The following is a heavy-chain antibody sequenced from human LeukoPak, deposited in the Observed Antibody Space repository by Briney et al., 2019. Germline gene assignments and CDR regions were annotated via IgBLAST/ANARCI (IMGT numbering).Heavy chain of an antibody. D-gene: IGHD1-14*01. V-gene: IGHV3-74*03. Sequence: PGGSLRLSCAASGFTLSGSWMHWVRQAPGKGLLWVSRISSDGSGSSTMYADSVKGRFTISRDDAKNTLYLQMNSLRGEDTAVYYCTRGGTTDQYFDYWGQGTLVTVSS. CDR3: TRGGTTDQYFDY. CDR1: GFTLSGSW. CDR2: ISSDGSGSST. J-gene: IGHJ4*02.